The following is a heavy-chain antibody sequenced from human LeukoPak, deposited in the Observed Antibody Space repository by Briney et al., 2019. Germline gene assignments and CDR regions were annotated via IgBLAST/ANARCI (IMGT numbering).Heavy chain of an antibody. Sequence: GGSLRLSCAASGFTFSSYEMNWVRQAPGKGLEWVSYISSSGSTIYYADSVKGRFTISRDNAKNTLYLQMNSLRAEDTAVYYCARAPHNWRPNDAFDIWGQGTMVTASS. D-gene: IGHD1-20*01. J-gene: IGHJ3*02. CDR1: GFTFSSYE. CDR3: ARAPHNWRPNDAFDI. V-gene: IGHV3-48*03. CDR2: ISSSGSTI.